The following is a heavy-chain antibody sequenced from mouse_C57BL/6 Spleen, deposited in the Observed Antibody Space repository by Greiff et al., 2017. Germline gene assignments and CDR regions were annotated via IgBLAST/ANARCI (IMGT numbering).Heavy chain of an antibody. D-gene: IGHD2-3*01. Sequence: QVQLKQSGAELVKPGASVKLSCTASGYTFTEYTIHWVKQRSGQGLEWIGWFYPGSGSIKYNEKFKDKATLTADKSSSTVYMELSRLTSEDSAVYFCARHEEATSYDGYGWYFDVWGTGTTVTVSS. CDR2: FYPGSGSI. CDR3: ARHEEATSYDGYGWYFDV. CDR1: GYTFTEYT. V-gene: IGHV1-62-2*01. J-gene: IGHJ1*03.